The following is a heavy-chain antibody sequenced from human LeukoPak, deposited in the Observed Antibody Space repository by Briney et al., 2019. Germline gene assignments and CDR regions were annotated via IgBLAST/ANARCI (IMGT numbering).Heavy chain of an antibody. J-gene: IGHJ4*02. Sequence: GGSLRLSCAASGFTFSSYGMHWVRQAPGKGLEWVTFIRYDGSKKYYADSVKGRFTISRDNSKNTLYLQMNSLRAEDTAVYYCARDPYYYGSGSQGYFDYWGQGTLVTVSS. D-gene: IGHD3-10*01. CDR2: IRYDGSKK. CDR1: GFTFSSYG. CDR3: ARDPYYYGSGSQGYFDY. V-gene: IGHV3-30*02.